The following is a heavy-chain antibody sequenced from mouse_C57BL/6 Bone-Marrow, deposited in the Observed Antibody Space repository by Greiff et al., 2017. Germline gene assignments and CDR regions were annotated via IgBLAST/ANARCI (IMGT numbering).Heavy chain of an antibody. J-gene: IGHJ3*01. D-gene: IGHD2-12*01. CDR1: GFTFSSYA. Sequence: EVMLVESGGGLVKPGGSLKLSCAASGFTFSSYAMSWVRQTPEKRLEWVATISDGGSYTYYPDNVKGRFTISRDNAKNNLYLQMSHLKSEDTAMYYCARVLLYPFQGFAYWGQGTLVTVSA. V-gene: IGHV5-4*03. CDR2: ISDGGSYT. CDR3: ARVLLYPFQGFAY.